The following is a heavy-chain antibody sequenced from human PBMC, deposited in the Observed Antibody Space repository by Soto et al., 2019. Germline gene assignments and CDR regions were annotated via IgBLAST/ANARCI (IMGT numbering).Heavy chain of an antibody. CDR2: TYSRSQWYH. Sequence: PSQTLSLTCAISGYSVSSNSSAWAWIRQSPLRVLEWLGRTYSRSQWYHGYAPVVKSRITMNPETCKNDFSLQLNSVTPEDTAVYYCASERGVLSEALDIWGRGTMVT. CDR3: ASERGVLSEALDI. V-gene: IGHV6-1*01. D-gene: IGHD3-16*02. J-gene: IGHJ3*02. CDR1: GYSVSSNSSA.